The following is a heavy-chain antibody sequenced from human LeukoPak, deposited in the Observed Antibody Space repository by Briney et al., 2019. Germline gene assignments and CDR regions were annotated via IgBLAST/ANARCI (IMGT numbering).Heavy chain of an antibody. J-gene: IGHJ5*02. Sequence: PGGSLRLSCAASGFTFNTYAMNWVRQTPGKGLEWVSGISAGGDDTYYAHSVEGRFTISRDNSKNTLYLQLSSLTAEDTAVYYCAKDLWGYSDSPQGSWGQGTLVTVSS. CDR2: ISAGGDDT. V-gene: IGHV3-23*01. CDR1: GFTFNTYA. D-gene: IGHD3-22*01. CDR3: AKDLWGYSDSPQGS.